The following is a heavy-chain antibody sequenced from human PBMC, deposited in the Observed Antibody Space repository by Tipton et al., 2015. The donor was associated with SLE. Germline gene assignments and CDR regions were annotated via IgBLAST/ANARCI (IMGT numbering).Heavy chain of an antibody. J-gene: IGHJ4*02. V-gene: IGHV3-30*03. CDR2: ISYDESNK. CDR3: ARVGLDY. Sequence: SLRLSCAASGFTFSNYGMHWVRQAPGKGLEWVAVISYDESNKFYADFVKGRFTISRDNSKNTLYLQMSSLRAEDTALYYCARVGLDYWGQGTLVTVSS. CDR1: GFTFSNYG. D-gene: IGHD3-10*01.